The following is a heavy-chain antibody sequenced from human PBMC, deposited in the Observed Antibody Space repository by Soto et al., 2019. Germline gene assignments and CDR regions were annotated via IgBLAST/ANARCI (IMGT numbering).Heavy chain of an antibody. CDR1: GFTFSSYG. Sequence: GGSLRLSCAASGFTFSSYGMHWVRQAPGKGLEWVAVIWYDGSNKYYADSVKGRFTISRDNSKNTLYLQMNSLRAEDTAVYYCARDAGDWLKSQVYLHYFDYWGQGTLVTVSS. V-gene: IGHV3-33*01. J-gene: IGHJ4*02. CDR2: IWYDGSNK. CDR3: ARDAGDWLKSQVYLHYFDY. D-gene: IGHD3-9*01.